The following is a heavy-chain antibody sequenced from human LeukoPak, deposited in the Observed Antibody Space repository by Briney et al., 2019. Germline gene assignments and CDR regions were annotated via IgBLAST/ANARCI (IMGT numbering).Heavy chain of an antibody. CDR1: GFTFSSYS. V-gene: IGHV3-21*01. D-gene: IGHD4-11*01. Sequence: GGSLRLSCAASGFTFSSYSMNWVRQAPGKGPEWASSISSSSSYIYYADSVKGRFTISRDNAKNSLYLQMNSLRAEDTAVYYCARDPYSGLFDYWGQGTLVTVSS. CDR2: ISSSSSYI. CDR3: ARDPYSGLFDY. J-gene: IGHJ4*02.